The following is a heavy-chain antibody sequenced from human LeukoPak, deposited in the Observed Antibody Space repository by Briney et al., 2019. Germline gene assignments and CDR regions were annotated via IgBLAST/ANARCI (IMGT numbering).Heavy chain of an antibody. V-gene: IGHV3-7*03. CDR2: INHNGNVN. Sequence: GGSLRLSCAASGFTFSSYWMNWARQAPGKGLEWVASINHNGNVNYYVDSVKGRFTISRDNAKNSLYLQMSNLRAEDTAVYYCARFLGYSYGYGGFDYWGQETLVTVSS. CDR3: ARFLGYSYGYGGFDY. J-gene: IGHJ4*02. D-gene: IGHD5-18*01. CDR1: GFTFSSYW.